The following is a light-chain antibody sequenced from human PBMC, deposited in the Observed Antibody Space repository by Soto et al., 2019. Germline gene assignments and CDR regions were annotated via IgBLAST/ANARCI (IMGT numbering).Light chain of an antibody. V-gene: IGKV3-15*01. CDR2: GAS. CDR3: RQYNNWPQT. J-gene: IGKJ1*01. CDR1: QSVSSN. Sequence: EIVMTQSPATLSVSPGERATLSCRASQSVSSNLAWYQQKPGQAPRLLIYGASTRATGIPARFSGSGSGTEFTLTISRLQSEDFAVYYCRQYNNWPQTFGQGTKV.